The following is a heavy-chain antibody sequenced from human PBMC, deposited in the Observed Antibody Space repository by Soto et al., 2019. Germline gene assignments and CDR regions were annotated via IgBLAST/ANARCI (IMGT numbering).Heavy chain of an antibody. J-gene: IGHJ5*02. CDR2: IYWDDDE. CDR3: AHRVLGDEHLNKFDP. V-gene: IGHV2-5*02. CDR1: GFSLTSTGVA. D-gene: IGHD1-26*01. Sequence: QITLKESGPTLVKPTQTLTLTCTFSGFSLTSTGVAVGWVSHPPGKALEWLALIYWDDDERYTPSLKSRLTVTKDTSKNQVVLTMTNMDPVDTATYFCAHRVLGDEHLNKFDPWCQGILVTVYS.